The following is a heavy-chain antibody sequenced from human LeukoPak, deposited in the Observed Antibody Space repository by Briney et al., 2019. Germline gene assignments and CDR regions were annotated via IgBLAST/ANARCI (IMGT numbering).Heavy chain of an antibody. CDR1: GGSISISNYY. CDR2: VYYSGST. Sequence: SETLSLTCTVSGGSISISNYYWAWIRQPPGKGLEWIGSVYYSGSTWYNASLKGRVTISADTSKNQFSLKLSYVTAADTALFYCARHHHNGSYDYWGQGTLVTVSS. D-gene: IGHD1-26*01. V-gene: IGHV4-39*01. CDR3: ARHHHNGSYDY. J-gene: IGHJ4*02.